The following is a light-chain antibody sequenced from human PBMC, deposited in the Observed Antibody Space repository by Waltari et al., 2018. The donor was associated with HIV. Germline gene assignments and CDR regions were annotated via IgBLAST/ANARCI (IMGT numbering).Light chain of an antibody. V-gene: IGLV3-19*01. CDR2: GSN. J-gene: IGLJ1*01. Sequence: SSDLTQDPGVSVALGQTVRITCQGDSLSTYFAAWYHKKPGQAPPLAVYGSNNQPAGVSDRFSGSTSGNTASLTIIGAQAVDEADDYCGSRDSSGYSFGFGPGTKVTVL. CDR1: SLSTYF. CDR3: GSRDSSGYSFG.